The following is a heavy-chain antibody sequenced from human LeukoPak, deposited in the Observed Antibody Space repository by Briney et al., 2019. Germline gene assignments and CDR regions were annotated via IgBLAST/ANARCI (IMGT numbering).Heavy chain of an antibody. V-gene: IGHV4-59*02. D-gene: IGHD5-24*01. CDR3: ARDPESGDGYAFDI. CDR1: GGSVSSHF. Sequence: SETLSLICAVSGGSVSSHFWNWIRQPPGKGLEWIGYIYYSGSTNYNPSLKSRVTISVDTSKTQFSLVLSSVTAAVSAVYYCARDPESGDGYAFDIWVQGTMVTVSS. CDR2: IYYSGST. J-gene: IGHJ3*02.